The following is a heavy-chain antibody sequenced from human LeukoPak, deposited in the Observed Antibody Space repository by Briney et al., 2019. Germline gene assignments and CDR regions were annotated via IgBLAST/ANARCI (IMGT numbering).Heavy chain of an antibody. V-gene: IGHV3-21*01. D-gene: IGHD4-17*01. CDR3: ARGPYGGFDY. CDR1: GFSFSSHD. J-gene: IGHJ4*02. Sequence: GGSLRLSCATSGFSFSSHDMNWVRQAPGKGLEWVSSITGSSTSIEYADSVKGRFAISRDNAKNSLFLQMDSLRAEDTAVYYCARGPYGGFDYWGQGTLVTVSS. CDR2: ITGSSTSI.